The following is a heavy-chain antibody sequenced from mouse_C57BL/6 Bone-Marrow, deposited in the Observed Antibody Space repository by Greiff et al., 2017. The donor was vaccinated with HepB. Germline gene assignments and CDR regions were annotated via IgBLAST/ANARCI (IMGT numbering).Heavy chain of an antibody. CDR2: IDPSDSYT. J-gene: IGHJ1*03. Sequence: QVQLQQPGAELVRPGPSVKLSCKASGYTFTSYWMHWVKQRPGQGLEWIGVIDPSDSYTNYNQKFKGKATLTVDTSSSTAYMQLSSLTSEDSAVYYCARANYYGSSYRWYFDVWGTGTTVTVSS. V-gene: IGHV1-59*01. CDR3: ARANYYGSSYRWYFDV. D-gene: IGHD1-1*01. CDR1: GYTFTSYW.